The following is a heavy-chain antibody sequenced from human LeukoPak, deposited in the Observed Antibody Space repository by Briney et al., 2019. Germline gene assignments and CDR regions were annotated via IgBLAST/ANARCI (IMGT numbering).Heavy chain of an antibody. Sequence: ASVKVSCKASGYTFTGYYMHWVRQAPGQGLEWMGWINPNSGGTNYAQKFQCRVTMTRDTSISTAYMELSRLRSDDTAVYYCARASVGYCSGGSCYPGVYWGQGTLVTVSS. J-gene: IGHJ4*02. D-gene: IGHD2-15*01. V-gene: IGHV1-2*02. CDR2: INPNSGGT. CDR3: ARASVGYCSGGSCYPGVY. CDR1: GYTFTGYY.